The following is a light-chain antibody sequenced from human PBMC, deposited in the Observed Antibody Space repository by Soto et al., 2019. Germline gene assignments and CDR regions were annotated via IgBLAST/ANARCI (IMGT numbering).Light chain of an antibody. CDR1: SGDFGDYNY. J-gene: IGLJ1*01. CDR2: GVT. Sequence: QSVLTQPASVSGSPGQSITISCTGASGDFGDYNYVSWYQQHPGKAPQLLIYGVTNRPSGVSNRFSGSKSGNTASLTISGLQADDEAEYYCNSYTNTNTLPVFGTGTKLTVL. CDR3: NSYTNTNTLPV. V-gene: IGLV2-14*03.